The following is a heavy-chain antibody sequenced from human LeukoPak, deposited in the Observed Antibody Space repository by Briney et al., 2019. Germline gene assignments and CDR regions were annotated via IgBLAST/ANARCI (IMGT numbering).Heavy chain of an antibody. CDR2: IYYSGST. V-gene: IGHV4-39*07. CDR1: GGSISSSSYY. J-gene: IGHJ4*02. CDR3: ARGLPRIAGKSERFDY. D-gene: IGHD6-13*01. Sequence: PSETLSLTCTVSGGSISSSSYYWGWIRQPPGKGLEWIGSIYYSGSTYYNPSLKSRVTISVDTSKNQFSLKLSSVTAADTAVYYCARGLPRIAGKSERFDYWGQGTLVTVSS.